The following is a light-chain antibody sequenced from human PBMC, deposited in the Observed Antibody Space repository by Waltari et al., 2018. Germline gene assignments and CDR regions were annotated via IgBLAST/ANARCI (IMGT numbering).Light chain of an antibody. CDR3: QQYYSTLMYT. Sequence: DIVMTQSPDSLAVSLGEGATINFKSSQSVLYSSNNQNYLAWDQQKPGQPPKLLIYWASTRESGVPDRFSGSGSGTDFTLTISSLQAEDVAVYYCQQYYSTLMYTFGQGTKLEIK. J-gene: IGKJ2*01. CDR1: QSVLYSSNNQNY. V-gene: IGKV4-1*01. CDR2: WAS.